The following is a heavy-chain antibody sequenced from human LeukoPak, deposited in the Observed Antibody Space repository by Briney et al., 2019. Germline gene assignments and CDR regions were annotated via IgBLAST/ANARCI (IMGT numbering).Heavy chain of an antibody. CDR1: GGSISSYY. CDR2: IYYSGST. V-gene: IGHV4-59*01. J-gene: IGHJ5*02. CDR3: ARDRNDWFDP. Sequence: PSETLSLTGTVSGGSISSYYWSWIRQPPGKGLEWIGYIYYSGSTNYNPSLKSRVTISVDTSKNQFSLKLSSVTAADTAVYYCARDRNDWFDPWGQGTLVTVSS.